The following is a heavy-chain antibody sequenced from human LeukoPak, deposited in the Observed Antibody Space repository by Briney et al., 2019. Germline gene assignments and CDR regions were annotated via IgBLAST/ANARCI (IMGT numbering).Heavy chain of an antibody. CDR3: ARRQDIVVVPAATDAFDI. V-gene: IGHV4-39*01. CDR1: GGSISSSSYY. D-gene: IGHD2-2*01. J-gene: IGHJ3*02. Sequence: SETLSLTCTVSGGSISSSSYYWGWIRQPPGKGLEWIGSICYSGSTYYNPSLKSRVTISVDTSKNQFSLKLSSVTAADTAVYYCARRQDIVVVPAATDAFDIWGQGTMVTVSS. CDR2: ICYSGST.